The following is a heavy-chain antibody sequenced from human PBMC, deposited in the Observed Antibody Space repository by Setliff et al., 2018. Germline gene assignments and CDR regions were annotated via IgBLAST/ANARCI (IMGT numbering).Heavy chain of an antibody. CDR1: GYTFTSYG. CDR2: ISAYNGNT. D-gene: IGHD5-18*01. Sequence: GASVKVSCKASGYTFTSYGISWVRQAPGQGLEWMGWISAYNGNTNYAQKFQGRVTMTEDTSTDTAYMELSSLRSEDTAVYYCATSVSWIQLVLYPQGHPEPFDYWGQGTPVTVSS. J-gene: IGHJ4*02. CDR3: ATSVSWIQLVLYPQGHPEPFDY. V-gene: IGHV1-18*01.